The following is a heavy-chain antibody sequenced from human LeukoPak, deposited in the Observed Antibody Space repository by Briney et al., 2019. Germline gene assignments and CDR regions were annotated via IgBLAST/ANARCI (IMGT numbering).Heavy chain of an antibody. Sequence: GGSLRLSCAASGFTFSSYTMTWVRQAPGKGLEWVSAISGSGGSTYYADSVKGRFTISRDDSKNTVYLQMNSLRADDTAVYYCARRGVTGTEYYFDYWGQGSLVTVSS. CDR1: GFTFSSYT. CDR2: ISGSGGST. V-gene: IGHV3-23*01. CDR3: ARRGVTGTEYYFDY. D-gene: IGHD6-19*01. J-gene: IGHJ4*02.